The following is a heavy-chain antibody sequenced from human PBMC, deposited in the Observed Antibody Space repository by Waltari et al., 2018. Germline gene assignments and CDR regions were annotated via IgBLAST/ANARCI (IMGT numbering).Heavy chain of an antibody. CDR3: AKSPAMAFYYFDY. Sequence: EVQLLESGGGLVQPGGSLRLSCAASGFTFSSYAISWVRQAPGKGLEWVSVIYSGGSTYYADSVKGRFTISRDNSKNTLYLQMNSLRAEDTAVYYCAKSPAMAFYYFDYWGQGTLVTVSS. CDR1: GFTFSSYA. J-gene: IGHJ4*02. V-gene: IGHV3-23*03. D-gene: IGHD5-18*01. CDR2: IYSGGST.